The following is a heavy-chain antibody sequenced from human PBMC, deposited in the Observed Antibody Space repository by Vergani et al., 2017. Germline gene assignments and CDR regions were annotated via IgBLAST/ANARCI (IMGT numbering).Heavy chain of an antibody. CDR2: ISYDGSNK. J-gene: IGHJ6*02. CDR3: AKDGEWLPAPSYYYYYGMDV. V-gene: IGHV3-30*18. Sequence: QVQLVESGGGVVQPGRSLRLSCAASGFTFSSYGMHWVRQAPGKGLEWVAVISYDGSNKYYADSVKGRFTISRDNSKNTLYLQMNSLRAEDTAVYYCAKDGEWLPAPSYYYYYGMDVWGQGTTVTVSS. D-gene: IGHD3-3*01. CDR1: GFTFSSYG.